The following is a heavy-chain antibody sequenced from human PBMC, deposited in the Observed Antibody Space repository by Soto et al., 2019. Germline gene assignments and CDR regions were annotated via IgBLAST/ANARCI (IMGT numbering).Heavy chain of an antibody. V-gene: IGHV3-23*01. J-gene: IGHJ4*02. CDR3: AKGTYYYGSAPYYFDY. Sequence: GWSLRLSCAASGFTFSSYAMSWVRQAPGKGLEWVSGISDSGGSTYYADSVKGRFTISRDNSKNTLYLQMNSLRAEDTAVYYCAKGTYYYGSAPYYFDYWGQGTLVTVSS. CDR2: ISDSGGST. CDR1: GFTFSSYA. D-gene: IGHD3-10*01.